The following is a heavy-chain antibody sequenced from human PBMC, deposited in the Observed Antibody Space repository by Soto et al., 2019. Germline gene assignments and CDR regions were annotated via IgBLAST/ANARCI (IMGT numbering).Heavy chain of an antibody. CDR1: GYTFSNYV. J-gene: IGHJ4*02. Sequence: QVNLVLSGAEVKRPGASVKVSCKASGYTFSNYVVHWVRQAPGQWLDWMGWINADHGDTKYSQNFQGRVTFTWETSATTAYMELSSLRSEDTAVYYCAREKRDYSDRSDRYFDYWGQGTMVTVSS. CDR3: AREKRDYSDRSDRYFDY. D-gene: IGHD3-22*01. V-gene: IGHV1-3*01. CDR2: INADHGDT.